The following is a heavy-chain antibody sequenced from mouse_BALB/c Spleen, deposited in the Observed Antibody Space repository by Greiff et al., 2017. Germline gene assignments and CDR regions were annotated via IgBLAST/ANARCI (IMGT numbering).Heavy chain of an antibody. CDR2: IYPGNSDT. V-gene: IGHV1-5*01. CDR1: GYTFTSYW. D-gene: IGHD2-3*01. Sequence: EVQLVESGTVLARPGASVKMSCKASGYTFTSYWMHWVKQRPGQGLEWIGAIYPGNSDTSYNQKFKGKAKLTAVTSTSTAYMELSSLTNEDSAVYYCTCYDGYYWYFDVWGAGTTVTVSS. CDR3: TCYDGYYWYFDV. J-gene: IGHJ1*01.